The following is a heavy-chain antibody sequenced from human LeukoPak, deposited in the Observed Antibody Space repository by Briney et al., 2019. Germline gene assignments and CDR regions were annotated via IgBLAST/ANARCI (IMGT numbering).Heavy chain of an antibody. CDR3: ARASAVAGGAEDY. V-gene: IGHV4-30-2*01. CDR1: GGSISSGGYY. Sequence: SETLSLTCTVSGGSISSGGYYWSWIRQPPGRGLEWIGYIYHSGSTYYNPSLKSRVTISVDRSKNQFSLKLSSVTAADTAVYYCARASAVAGGAEDYWGQGTLVTVSS. D-gene: IGHD6-19*01. CDR2: IYHSGST. J-gene: IGHJ4*02.